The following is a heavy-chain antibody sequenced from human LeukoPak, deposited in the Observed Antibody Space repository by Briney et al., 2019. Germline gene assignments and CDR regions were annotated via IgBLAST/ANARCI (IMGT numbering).Heavy chain of an antibody. CDR3: ARRSRVSVDHLDY. V-gene: IGHV3-53*01. D-gene: IGHD4-23*01. CDR2: IYAGGST. Sequence: GGSLRLSCAASGFTFSSYSMNWVRQAPGKGLEWVSVIYAGGSTYYADSVKGRFTISRDNSQNTLYLQMNSLRVEDTAVYYCARRSRVSVDHLDYWGQGTLVTVSS. J-gene: IGHJ4*02. CDR1: GFTFSSYS.